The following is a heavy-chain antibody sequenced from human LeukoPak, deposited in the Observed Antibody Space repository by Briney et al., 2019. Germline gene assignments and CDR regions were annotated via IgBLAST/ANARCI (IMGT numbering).Heavy chain of an antibody. CDR2: ISGSGDST. J-gene: IGHJ4*02. CDR3: AKDLYGGNSGGGN. Sequence: GGSLRLSCAASGFTFSNYAMRWVRQAPGKGLEWVSGISGSGDSTYYADSVKGRFTISRDNSKNTLYLQMNSLRAEDTAVYYCAKDLYGGNSGGGNWGQGTLVTVSS. CDR1: GFTFSNYA. V-gene: IGHV3-23*01. D-gene: IGHD4-23*01.